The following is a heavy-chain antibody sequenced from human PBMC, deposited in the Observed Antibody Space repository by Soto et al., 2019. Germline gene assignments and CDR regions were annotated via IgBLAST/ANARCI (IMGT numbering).Heavy chain of an antibody. J-gene: IGHJ5*02. CDR1: GFTFSSYS. CDR2: ISSSSSYI. D-gene: IGHD2-2*01. Sequence: GGSLRLSCAASGFTFSSYSMNWVRQAPGKGLEWVSSISSSSSYIYYADSVKGRFTISRDNAKNSLYLQMNSLRAEDTAVYYCASEGGAIVVVPAATYNWFDPWGQGTLVTVSS. V-gene: IGHV3-21*04. CDR3: ASEGGAIVVVPAATYNWFDP.